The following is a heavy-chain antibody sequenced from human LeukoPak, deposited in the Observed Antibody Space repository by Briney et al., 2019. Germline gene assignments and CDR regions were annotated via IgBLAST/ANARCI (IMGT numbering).Heavy chain of an antibody. Sequence: GGSLRLSCAASGFTFDDYGMSWVRPAPGKGLEWVSGINCIGGSTGHADSVKGRFTISRDNAKNSLYLQMNSLRAEDTGLYYCASGRSWYKNFHYFFDYGGQGTLVTVSS. CDR1: GFTFDDYG. D-gene: IGHD6-13*01. CDR2: INCIGGST. J-gene: IGHJ4*02. V-gene: IGHV3-20*04. CDR3: ASGRSWYKNFHYFFDY.